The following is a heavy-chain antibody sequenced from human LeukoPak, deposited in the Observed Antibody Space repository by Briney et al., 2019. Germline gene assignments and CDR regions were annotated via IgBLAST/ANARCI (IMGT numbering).Heavy chain of an antibody. Sequence: GESLKISCKGSGYNFNKYWIAWVRQMPGKGLEWVGLIYPDVSDTRYSPSFQGPVTISADKSINTAYLQWSSLKASDTAMYYCARASNFGSGSHPNWFDIWGPGTLVFVSS. J-gene: IGHJ5*02. CDR1: GYNFNKYW. CDR3: ARASNFGSGSHPNWFDI. CDR2: IYPDVSDT. V-gene: IGHV5-51*01. D-gene: IGHD3-10*01.